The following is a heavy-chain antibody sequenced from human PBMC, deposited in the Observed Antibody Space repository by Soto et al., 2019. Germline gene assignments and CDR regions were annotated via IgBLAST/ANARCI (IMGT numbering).Heavy chain of an antibody. Sequence: GGSLRLSCAASGFTFSSYSMNWVRQAPGKGLEWVSYISSSSSTIYYADSVKGRFTISRDNAKNSLYLQTNSLRAEDTAVYYCARESDIVATTYDYIWGSYRPTGGDAFDIWGQGTMVTVSS. J-gene: IGHJ3*02. CDR1: GFTFSSYS. D-gene: IGHD3-16*02. CDR3: ARESDIVATTYDYIWGSYRPTGGDAFDI. CDR2: ISSSSSTI. V-gene: IGHV3-48*01.